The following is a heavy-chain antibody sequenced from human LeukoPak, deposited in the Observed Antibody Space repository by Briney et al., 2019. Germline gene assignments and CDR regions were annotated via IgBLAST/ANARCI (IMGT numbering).Heavy chain of an antibody. Sequence: GASVKVSCKTSGYTFTAYYMHWVRQAPGQGLEWMGWINPNSGGTNYAQKFQGRVTMTRDTSISTAYMELSRLRSDDTAVYYCARNGEQLAENWFDPWGQGTLVTVSS. CDR1: GYTFTAYY. CDR3: ARNGEQLAENWFDP. J-gene: IGHJ5*02. CDR2: INPNSGGT. V-gene: IGHV1-2*02. D-gene: IGHD6-6*01.